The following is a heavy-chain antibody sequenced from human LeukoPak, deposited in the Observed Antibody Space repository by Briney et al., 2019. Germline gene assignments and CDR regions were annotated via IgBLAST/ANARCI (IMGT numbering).Heavy chain of an antibody. D-gene: IGHD6-6*01. CDR3: ARDSSSSEDY. J-gene: IGHJ4*02. CDR1: GGSFSGYY. V-gene: IGHV4-34*01. Sequence: SETLSLTSAVYGGSFSGYYWSWIRQPPGKGLEWIGEINHSGSTNYNPSLKSRVTISVDTSKNQFSVKLSSVTAADTAVYYCARDSSSSEDYWGQGTLVTVSS. CDR2: INHSGST.